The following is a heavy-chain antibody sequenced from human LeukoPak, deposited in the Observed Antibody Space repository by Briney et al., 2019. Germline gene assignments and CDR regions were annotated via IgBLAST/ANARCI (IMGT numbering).Heavy chain of an antibody. CDR1: GFTFSSYG. Sequence: GGSLRLSCAASGFTFSSYGMHWVRQAPGKGLEWVAFIRYDGSNKYYADSVKGRFTISRDNSKNTLYLQMNSLRAEDTAVYYCAKEGGEGVLLWFGELLPLFDPWGQGTLVTVSS. D-gene: IGHD3-10*01. CDR2: IRYDGSNK. V-gene: IGHV3-30*02. J-gene: IGHJ5*02. CDR3: AKEGGEGVLLWFGELLPLFDP.